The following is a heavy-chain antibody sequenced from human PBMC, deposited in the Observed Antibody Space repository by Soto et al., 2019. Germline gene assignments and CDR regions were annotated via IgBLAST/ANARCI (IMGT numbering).Heavy chain of an antibody. J-gene: IGHJ6*02. CDR2: ISGSGGST. V-gene: IGHV3-23*01. Sequence: GGSLRLSCAASGFTFSSYAMSWVRQAPGKGLEWVSAISGSGGSTYYADSVKGRFTISRDNSKNTLYLQMNSLRAEDTAVYYCAKGSAPRPDYYGSGSPSYYYYYGMDVWGQGTTVTVSS. CDR3: AKGSAPRPDYYGSGSPSYYYYYGMDV. D-gene: IGHD3-10*01. CDR1: GFTFSSYA.